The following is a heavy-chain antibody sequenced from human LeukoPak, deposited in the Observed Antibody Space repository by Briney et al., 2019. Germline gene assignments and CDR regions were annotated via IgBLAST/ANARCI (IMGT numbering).Heavy chain of an antibody. V-gene: IGHV3-30*04. CDR2: ISYDGNNE. D-gene: IGHD2-2*01. CDR3: ARGYCSSTTCPPFEY. Sequence: GGSLRLSCAASGFTFSAYAMHWVRQAPGKGLEWVAVISYDGNNEYYADSVKGRFTISRDNSKNTLYLQMNSLRAEDAAVYYCARGYCSSTTCPPFEYWGQGTLVTVSS. CDR1: GFTFSAYA. J-gene: IGHJ4*02.